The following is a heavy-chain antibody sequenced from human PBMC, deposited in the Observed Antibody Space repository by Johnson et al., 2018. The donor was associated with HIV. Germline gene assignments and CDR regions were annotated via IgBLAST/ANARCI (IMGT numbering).Heavy chain of an antibody. V-gene: IGHV3-66*02. CDR2: IYSGEKT. CDR3: ARVSLAYSYGYYALDI. J-gene: IGHJ3*02. D-gene: IGHD5-18*01. CDR1: GLTISDNY. Sequence: VQLVESGGSVVRRGGSLRLSCAASGLTISDNYMSWVRQAPGKGLEWVSLIYSGEKTKYADSVKGRFTISRDSSKNTLFLQLNSLRPEDTAVYYCARVSLAYSYGYYALDIWGQGTMVTVSA.